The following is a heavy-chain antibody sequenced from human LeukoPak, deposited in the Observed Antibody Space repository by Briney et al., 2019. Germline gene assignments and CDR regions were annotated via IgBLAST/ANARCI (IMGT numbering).Heavy chain of an antibody. CDR3: ASVVVPAAIPYTFDY. J-gene: IGHJ4*02. CDR2: ISSSSSTI. Sequence: QPGGSLRLSCAASGFTFSSYSMNWVRQAPGKGLEWVSYISSSSSTIYYADSVKGRFTTSRDNAKNSLYLQMNSLRAEDTAVYYCASVVVPAAIPYTFDYWGQGTLVTVSS. CDR1: GFTFSSYS. V-gene: IGHV3-48*01. D-gene: IGHD2-2*02.